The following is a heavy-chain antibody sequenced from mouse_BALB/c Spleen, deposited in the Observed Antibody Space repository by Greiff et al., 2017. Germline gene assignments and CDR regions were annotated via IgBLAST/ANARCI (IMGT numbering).Heavy chain of an antibody. D-gene: IGHD1-2*01. CDR1: GFSLTSYG. V-gene: IGHV2-9*02. CDR2: IWAGGST. CDR3: ARDGVTTATGNAMDY. J-gene: IGHJ4*01. Sequence: QVQLQQSGPGLVAPSQSLSITCTVSGFSLTSYGVHWVRQPPGKGLEWLGVIWAGGSTNYNSALMSRLSISKDNSKSQVFLKMNSLQTDDTAMYYCARDGVTTATGNAMDYWGQGTSVTVSS.